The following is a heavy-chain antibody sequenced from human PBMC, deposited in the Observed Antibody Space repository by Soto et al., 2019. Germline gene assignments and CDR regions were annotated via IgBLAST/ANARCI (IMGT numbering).Heavy chain of an antibody. J-gene: IGHJ4*02. D-gene: IGHD3-10*01. CDR3: ARGVTMVRGVIHTPYFDY. Sequence: QVQLQESGPGLVKPSQTLSLTCTVSGGSISSGGYYWSWIRQHPGKGLEWIGYIYYSGSTYYNPSLKGRVTISVEASKNQCSRKLSTVTAADTAVYYCARGVTMVRGVIHTPYFDYWGQGTLVTVSS. CDR2: IYYSGST. CDR1: GGSISSGGYY. V-gene: IGHV4-31*03.